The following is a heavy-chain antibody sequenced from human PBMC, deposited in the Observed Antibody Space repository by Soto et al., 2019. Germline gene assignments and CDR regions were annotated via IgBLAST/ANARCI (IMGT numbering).Heavy chain of an antibody. CDR1: GFTVCSYA. CDR3: ARDPPGSGWAFDY. Sequence: GSPRLCCAACGFTVCSYAMSWVRQDPGKGLEWVSAISGSGGSTYYADSVKGRFTISRDNSKNTLYLQMNSLRAEDTAVYYCARDPPGSGWAFDYWGQGTLVTVSS. D-gene: IGHD6-19*01. J-gene: IGHJ4*02. V-gene: IGHV3-23*01. CDR2: ISGSGGST.